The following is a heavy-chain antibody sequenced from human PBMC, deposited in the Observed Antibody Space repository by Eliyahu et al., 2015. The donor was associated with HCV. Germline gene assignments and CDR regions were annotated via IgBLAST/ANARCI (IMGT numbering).Heavy chain of an antibody. Sequence: EVQLLESGGGLVQPGGSLRLSCAASGFTFSSYAMSWVRQAPGKGLEWVSGISGSATSHILRSPREGPVPPSRDNSKNTLSLQMNSLRAEDTAVYYCAKDQGLWFGEYDYWGQGTLVTVSS. CDR3: AKDQGLWFGEYDY. CDR2: ISGSATSH. J-gene: IGHJ4*02. V-gene: IGHV3-23*01. D-gene: IGHD3-10*01. CDR1: GFTFSSYA.